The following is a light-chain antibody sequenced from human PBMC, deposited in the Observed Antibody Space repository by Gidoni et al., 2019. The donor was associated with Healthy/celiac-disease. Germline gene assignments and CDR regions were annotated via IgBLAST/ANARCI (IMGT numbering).Light chain of an antibody. CDR2: SNN. Sequence: QSVLTQPPSASGTPGQRVTIPCSGSSSNIGSNPVNWHQQHPGTAPKLLIFSNNQRPSGVPDRFSGSKSGTSASLAISGLQSEDEADYYCAAWDDSLNGWVFGGGTKLTVL. CDR3: AAWDDSLNGWV. V-gene: IGLV1-44*01. J-gene: IGLJ3*02. CDR1: SSNIGSNP.